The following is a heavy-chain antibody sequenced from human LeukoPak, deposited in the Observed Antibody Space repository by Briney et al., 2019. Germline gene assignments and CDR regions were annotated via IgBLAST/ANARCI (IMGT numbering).Heavy chain of an antibody. Sequence: GGSLRLSCAASGFTFSSYAMSWVRQAPGKGLEWVSAISGSGGSTYYADSVKGWFTISRDNSKNTLYLQMNSLRAEDTAVYYCAKDLVAQDAFDIWGQGTMVTVSS. CDR3: AKDLVAQDAFDI. J-gene: IGHJ3*02. CDR1: GFTFSSYA. D-gene: IGHD3-9*01. V-gene: IGHV3-23*01. CDR2: ISGSGGST.